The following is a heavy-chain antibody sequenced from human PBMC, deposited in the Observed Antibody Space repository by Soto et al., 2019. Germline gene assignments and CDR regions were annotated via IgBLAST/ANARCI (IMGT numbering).Heavy chain of an antibody. V-gene: IGHV4-4*07. J-gene: IGHJ4*02. CDR2: IYTGGST. CDR3: ARDHLVAGNFDS. D-gene: IGHD6-19*01. CDR1: GGSISGYY. Sequence: SETLSLTCTVSGGSISGYYWSWIRQPAGKGLEWIGRIYTGGSTNYNPSLKSRVTMSIDTSKNQFSLKLSSVTAADTAVYYCARDHLVAGNFDSWGQGTLVTVSS.